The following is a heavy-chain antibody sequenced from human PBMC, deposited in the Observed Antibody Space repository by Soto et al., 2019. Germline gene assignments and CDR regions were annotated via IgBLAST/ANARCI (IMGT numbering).Heavy chain of an antibody. CDR2: IASKRYGGTP. CDR1: GFTFSDHT. Sequence: PGGSLRLSCTGSGFTFSDHTIIWFRQAPGRGLEWVGFIASKRYGGTPEFAPSVKGRFIISRDDSKSIAYLQMNNLKAEDTGMYYCSRAPPSRRNLDHDFDYWGQGTLVTVYS. CDR3: SRAPPSRRNLDHDFDY. D-gene: IGHD1-7*01. V-gene: IGHV3-49*03. J-gene: IGHJ4*02.